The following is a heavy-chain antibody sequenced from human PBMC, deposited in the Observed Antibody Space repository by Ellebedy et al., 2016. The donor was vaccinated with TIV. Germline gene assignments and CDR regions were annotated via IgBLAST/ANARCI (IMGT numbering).Heavy chain of an antibody. J-gene: IGHJ4*02. V-gene: IGHV1-18*01. Sequence: ASVKVSCXASGYSFTGCGISWVRQAPGQGLEWMGWISAYNGNTKYAQKFQGRVTMTTDTSTSTAYMELRSLGSDDTAVYYCARDIDSSGYYYARYFDYWGQGTLVTVSS. CDR1: GYSFTGCG. D-gene: IGHD3-22*01. CDR2: ISAYNGNT. CDR3: ARDIDSSGYYYARYFDY.